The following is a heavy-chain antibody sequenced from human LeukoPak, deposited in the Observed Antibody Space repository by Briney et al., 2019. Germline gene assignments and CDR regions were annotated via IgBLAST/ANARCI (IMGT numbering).Heavy chain of an antibody. CDR1: KFNFGTYG. CDR2: ILGGGGNI. V-gene: IGHV3-23*01. Sequence: PGGSLRLSCATSKFNFGTYGMSWVRQAPGKGLEWVSSILGGGGNIQYADSVQGRFTISRDNSKNTLYPQMNNLRAEDTAIYYCAKDPNGDFIGTFDVWGRGTMVTVSS. J-gene: IGHJ3*01. D-gene: IGHD4-17*01. CDR3: AKDPNGDFIGTFDV.